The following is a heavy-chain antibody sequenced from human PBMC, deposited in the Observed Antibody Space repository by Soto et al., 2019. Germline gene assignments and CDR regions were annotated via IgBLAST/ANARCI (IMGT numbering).Heavy chain of an antibody. V-gene: IGHV3-30*03. CDR3: ARAHGYSSGWRADS. J-gene: IGHJ4*02. CDR1: GFTFNKHG. CDR2: VSYDGSSQ. Sequence: GGSLRLSCAASGFTFNKHGMHWVRQAPGKGLEWVAVVSYDGSSQYYADSVKGRFTISRDNSKNMVYLQMTTLRREDAAVYYCARAHGYSSGWRADSWGQGTRVTVSS. D-gene: IGHD6-19*01.